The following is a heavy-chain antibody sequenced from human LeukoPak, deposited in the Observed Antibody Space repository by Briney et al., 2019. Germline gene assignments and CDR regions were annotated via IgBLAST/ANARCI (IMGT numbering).Heavy chain of an antibody. CDR3: ARADWDTAMIDY. V-gene: IGHV3-21*01. D-gene: IGHD5-18*01. Sequence: AGGSLRLSCAASGFTFSSYSMNWVRQAPGNGLEWVSSISSSSSYIYYADSVKGRFTISRDNAKNSLYLQMNSLRAEDTAVYYCARADWDTAMIDYWGQGTLVTVSS. CDR1: GFTFSSYS. J-gene: IGHJ4*02. CDR2: ISSSSSYI.